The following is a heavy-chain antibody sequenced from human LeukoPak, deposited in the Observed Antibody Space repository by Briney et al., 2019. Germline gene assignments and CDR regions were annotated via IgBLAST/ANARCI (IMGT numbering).Heavy chain of an antibody. D-gene: IGHD6-6*01. CDR1: GCSFTSYW. CDR3: ARQLDSSSSDPDY. Sequence: GESLKISCKGSGCSFTSYWIGWVRQMPGKGLEWMGIIYPGDSDTRYSPSFQGQVTISADKSISTAYLQWSSLKASDTAMYYCARQLDSSSSDPDYWGQGTLVTVSS. J-gene: IGHJ4*02. V-gene: IGHV5-51*01. CDR2: IYPGDSDT.